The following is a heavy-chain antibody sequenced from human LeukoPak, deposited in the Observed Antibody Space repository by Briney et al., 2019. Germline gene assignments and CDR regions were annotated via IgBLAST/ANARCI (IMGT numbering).Heavy chain of an antibody. CDR1: GFAFSTYW. V-gene: IGHV3-7*01. D-gene: IGHD3-3*01. Sequence: GGSLRLSCAAAGFAFSTYWMDWVRQAAGKGLEWVGNINQDGSVKHYVDSVRGRFTISRDNARNSVYLQMSALRVEDTAMYYCTRDFVFWGQGSLVTASS. J-gene: IGHJ4*02. CDR2: INQDGSVK. CDR3: TRDFVF.